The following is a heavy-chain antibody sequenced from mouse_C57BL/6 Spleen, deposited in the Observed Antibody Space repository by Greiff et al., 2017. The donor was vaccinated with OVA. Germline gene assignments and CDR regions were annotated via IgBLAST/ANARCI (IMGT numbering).Heavy chain of an antibody. CDR3: ARPGSSPYWYFDV. J-gene: IGHJ1*03. CDR2: INPSNGGP. Sequence: VQLQQSGTELVKPGASVKLSCKASGYTFTSYWLHWVKQRPGQGLEWIGNINPSNGGPTYNEKFKSKATLTVDKSSSTAYMQLSSLTSEDSAVYYCARPGSSPYWYFDVWGTGTTVTVSS. D-gene: IGHD1-1*01. CDR1: GYTFTSYW. V-gene: IGHV1-53*01.